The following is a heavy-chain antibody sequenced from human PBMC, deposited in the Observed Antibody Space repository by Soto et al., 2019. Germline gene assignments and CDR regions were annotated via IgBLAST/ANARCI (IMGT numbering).Heavy chain of an antibody. CDR1: GFTFTISA. CDR3: AAGGGDIVVVPAATIPYYYMDV. CDR2: IVVGSGNT. V-gene: IGHV1-58*02. D-gene: IGHD2-2*01. Sequence: GASVKVSCKASGFTFTISAMQWVRQARGQRLEWIGWIVVGSGNTNYAQKFQERVTITRDMSTSTAYMELSSLRSEDTAVYYCAAGGGDIVVVPAATIPYYYMDVWGKGTTVTVSS. J-gene: IGHJ6*03.